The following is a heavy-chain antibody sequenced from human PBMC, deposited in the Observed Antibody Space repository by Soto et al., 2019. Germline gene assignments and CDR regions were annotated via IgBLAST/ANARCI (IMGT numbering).Heavy chain of an antibody. CDR3: ARGRWYIVVVPAAIDYYRMDV. Sequence: PSQTLSLTCAISGDSVSSNSAAWNWIRQSPSRGLEWLGRTYYRSKWYNDYAVSVKSRITINPDTSKNQFSLQLNSVTPEDTAVYYCARGRWYIVVVPAAIDYYRMDVWGQGTTVTDSS. V-gene: IGHV6-1*01. D-gene: IGHD2-2*01. CDR1: GDSVSSNSAA. J-gene: IGHJ6*02. CDR2: TYYRSKWYN.